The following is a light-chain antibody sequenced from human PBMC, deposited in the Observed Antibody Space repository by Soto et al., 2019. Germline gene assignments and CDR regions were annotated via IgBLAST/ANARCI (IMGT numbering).Light chain of an antibody. J-gene: IGLJ3*02. CDR3: TSYVGSDIWV. V-gene: IGLV2-8*01. CDR2: EVS. Sequence: QSVLTQPPSASGSPGQSVTISCTGTSSDVGAYKYVSWYQQYPGKAPKLMIYEVSKRPSGVPDRFSGSKSGNTASPTVSGLQAEDEADYSCTSYVGSDIWVFGGGTKLTVL. CDR1: SSDVGAYKY.